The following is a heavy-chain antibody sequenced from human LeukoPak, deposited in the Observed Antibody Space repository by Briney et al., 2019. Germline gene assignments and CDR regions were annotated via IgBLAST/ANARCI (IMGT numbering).Heavy chain of an antibody. CDR1: GFTFSSYA. CDR3: ARGQLVGNTGYYFDY. CDR2: ISYDGSNK. Sequence: GGSLRLSCAASGFTFSSYAMHWVRQAPGKGLEWVAVISYDGSNKYYADSVKGRFTISRDNSKNTLNLQMSSLRAEDTAVYYCARGQLVGNTGYYFDYWGQGTLVTVSS. V-gene: IGHV3-30*14. J-gene: IGHJ4*02. D-gene: IGHD1-26*01.